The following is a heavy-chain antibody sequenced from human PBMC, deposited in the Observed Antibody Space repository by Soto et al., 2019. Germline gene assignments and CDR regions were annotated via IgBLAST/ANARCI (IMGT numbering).Heavy chain of an antibody. V-gene: IGHV2-70*11. CDR1: GFSLSTSGMC. D-gene: IGHD6-6*01. J-gene: IGHJ6*03. Sequence: SGPTLVNPTQTLTLTCTFSGFSLSTSGMCVSWIRQPPGKALEWLARIDWDDDKYYSTSLKTRLTISKDTSKNQVVLTMTNMDPVDTATYYCALIQESRVPEDYYYYYYMDVWGKGTTVTVSS. CDR2: IDWDDDK. CDR3: ALIQESRVPEDYYYYYYMDV.